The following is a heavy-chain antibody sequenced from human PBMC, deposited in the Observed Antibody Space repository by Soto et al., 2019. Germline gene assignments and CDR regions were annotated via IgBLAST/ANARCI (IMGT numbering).Heavy chain of an antibody. V-gene: IGHV3-74*01. D-gene: IGHD4-17*01. CDR2: INSDGSST. CDR1: GFTFSSYW. Sequence: EVQLVESGGGLVQPGGSLRLSCAASGFTFSSYWMHWVRQAPGKGLVCVSRINSDGSSTSYADSVKGRFTISRDNAKNTLYTQMNSLRAEDTAVYYCARDIVTTVWFDPWGQGTLVTVSS. CDR3: ARDIVTTVWFDP. J-gene: IGHJ5*02.